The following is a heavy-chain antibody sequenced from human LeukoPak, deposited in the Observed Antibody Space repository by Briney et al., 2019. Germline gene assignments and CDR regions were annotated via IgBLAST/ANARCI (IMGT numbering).Heavy chain of an antibody. CDR2: MNEYGSEK. CDR1: GFTFSNYW. Sequence: GGSLTLSCAASGFTFSNYWINWVRQAPGKGLEWVANMNEYGSEKYYVDSVRGRFTISRDNAESSLFLHMSSLRVEDTAVYRCARVLYGSRVNVIDSWGPGTLVTVSS. D-gene: IGHD2-2*01. CDR3: ARVLYGSRVNVIDS. V-gene: IGHV3-7*01. J-gene: IGHJ4*02.